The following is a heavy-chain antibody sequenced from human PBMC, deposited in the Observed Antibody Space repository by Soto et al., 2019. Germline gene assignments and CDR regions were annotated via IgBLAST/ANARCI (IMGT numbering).Heavy chain of an antibody. Sequence: SETLSLTCTVSGGSIGSSSYYWGWIRQPPGKGLEWIGSIYYSGSTYYNPSLKSRVTISVDTSKNQFSLKLSSVTAADTAVYYCARQTPIAVAGAYYFDYWGQGTLVTVSS. CDR1: GGSIGSSSYY. J-gene: IGHJ4*02. CDR2: IYYSGST. CDR3: ARQTPIAVAGAYYFDY. V-gene: IGHV4-39*01. D-gene: IGHD6-19*01.